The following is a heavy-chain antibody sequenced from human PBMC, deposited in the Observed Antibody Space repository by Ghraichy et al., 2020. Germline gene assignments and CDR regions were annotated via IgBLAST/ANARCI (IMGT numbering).Heavy chain of an antibody. J-gene: IGHJ5*02. Sequence: SETLSLTCTVSGGSISSYYWSWIRQPPGKGLEWIGHIYYSGSTNYNPSLKSRVTISVDTSKNQFSLKLSSVTAADTAVYYCARVITRVRGVTYSNWFDPWGQGTLVTVSS. CDR3: ARVITRVRGVTYSNWFDP. CDR1: GGSISSYY. V-gene: IGHV4-59*01. CDR2: IYYSGST. D-gene: IGHD3-10*01.